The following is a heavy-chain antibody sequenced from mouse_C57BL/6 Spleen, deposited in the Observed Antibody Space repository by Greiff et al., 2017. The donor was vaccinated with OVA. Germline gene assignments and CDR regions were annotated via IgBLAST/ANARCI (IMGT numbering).Heavy chain of an antibody. CDR2: ISYDGSN. J-gene: IGHJ2*01. CDR3: AREDD. Sequence: DVKLQESGPGLVKPSQSLSLTCSVTGYSITSGYYWNWIRQFPGNKLEWMGYISYDGSNNYNPSLKNRISITRDTSKNQFFLKLNSVTTEDTATYYCAREDDWGQGTTLTVSS. CDR1: GYSITSGYY. V-gene: IGHV3-6*01.